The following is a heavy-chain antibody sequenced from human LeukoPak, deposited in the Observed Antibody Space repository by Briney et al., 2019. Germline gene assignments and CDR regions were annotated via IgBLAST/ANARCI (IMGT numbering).Heavy chain of an antibody. Sequence: GGSLRLSCAASGFTVSSNEMSWVRQAPGKGLEWVSSISGGSTYYADSRKGRFTISGDNSKNTLHLQMNSLRAEDTAVYYCKPREIVVVVAVGSSPPYYYYYYYMDVWGKGTTVTVSS. J-gene: IGHJ6*03. CDR1: GFTVSSNE. D-gene: IGHD2-15*01. V-gene: IGHV3-38-3*01. CDR2: ISGGST. CDR3: KPREIVVVVAVGSSPPYYYYYYYMDV.